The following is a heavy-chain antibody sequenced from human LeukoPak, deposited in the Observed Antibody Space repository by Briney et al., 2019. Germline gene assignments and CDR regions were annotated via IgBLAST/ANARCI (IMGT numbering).Heavy chain of an antibody. CDR2: ISGSGRST. V-gene: IGHV3-23*01. CDR3: AKGRYDSSGYYLDF. CDR1: KFIFSSYA. J-gene: IGHJ4*02. D-gene: IGHD3-22*01. Sequence: PGGSLRLSCAAPKFIFSSYAMSWVRQAPGKGLEWVSGISGSGRSTYYADSVKGRFTISIDNSNNTLYLQMNSLRAEDTAVYYCAKGRYDSSGYYLDFWGQGTLVTVSS.